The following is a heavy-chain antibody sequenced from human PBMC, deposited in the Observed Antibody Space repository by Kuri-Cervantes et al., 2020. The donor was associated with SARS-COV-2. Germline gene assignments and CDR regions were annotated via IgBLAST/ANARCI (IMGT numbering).Heavy chain of an antibody. V-gene: IGHV3-23*01. Sequence: GESLKISCAASGFTFSDYYMSWVRQAPGKGLEWVSAISGSGGSTYYADSVKGRFTISRDNSKNTLYLQMNSLRAEDTAVYYCAKPPHCSSTSCYGGYYMDVWGKGTTVTVSS. D-gene: IGHD2-2*01. CDR1: GFTFSDYY. J-gene: IGHJ6*03. CDR3: AKPPHCSSTSCYGGYYMDV. CDR2: ISGSGGST.